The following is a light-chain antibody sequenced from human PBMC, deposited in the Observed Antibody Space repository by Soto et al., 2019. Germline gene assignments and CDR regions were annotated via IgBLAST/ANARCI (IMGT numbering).Light chain of an antibody. V-gene: IGLV2-14*01. Sequence: QSALTQPPSVSGSPGQSITISCTGTSSEVGAYNYVSWYQQHPGKAPKFMLYEVSNRPSGVSDRFSGSKSGNTASLTISGLQAEDEADYYCSSFATSKTGVFGGGTKLTVL. J-gene: IGLJ3*02. CDR2: EVS. CDR3: SSFATSKTGV. CDR1: SSEVGAYNY.